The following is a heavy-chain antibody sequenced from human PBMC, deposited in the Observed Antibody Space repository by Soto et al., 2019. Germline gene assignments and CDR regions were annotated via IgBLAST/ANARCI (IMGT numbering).Heavy chain of an antibody. CDR1: GFTFNTYG. J-gene: IGHJ6*02. CDR2: IWYDGNTK. D-gene: IGHD6-19*01. Sequence: QIQLVESGGGVVQPGRSLRLSCAASGFTFNTYGFNWVRQAPGKGLEWVAVIWYDGNTKYYADSVKGRFTISKDNLKTTLYLQMNSLTAEDTAVYYCGRPLVAPVAGPYYYGMDVWGQGTTVTVSS. V-gene: IGHV3-33*01. CDR3: GRPLVAPVAGPYYYGMDV.